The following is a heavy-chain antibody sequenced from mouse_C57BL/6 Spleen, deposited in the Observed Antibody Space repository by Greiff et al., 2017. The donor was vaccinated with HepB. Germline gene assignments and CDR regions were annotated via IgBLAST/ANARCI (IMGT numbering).Heavy chain of an antibody. CDR3: ARDYYEGYYYAMDY. CDR2: ISSGSSTI. V-gene: IGHV5-17*01. D-gene: IGHD1-1*01. Sequence: DVHLVESGGGLVKPGGSLKLSCAASGFTFSDYGMHWVRQAPEKGLEWVAYISSGSSTIYYADTVKGRFTISRDNAKNTLFLQMTSLRSEDTAMYYCARDYYEGYYYAMDYWGQGTSVTVSS. CDR1: GFTFSDYG. J-gene: IGHJ4*01.